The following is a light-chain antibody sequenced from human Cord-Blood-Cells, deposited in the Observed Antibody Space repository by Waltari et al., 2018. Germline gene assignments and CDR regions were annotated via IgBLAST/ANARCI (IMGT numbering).Light chain of an antibody. CDR1: SSAVGGYNY. V-gene: IGLV2-14*01. Sequence: SALTQPASVSGSPGQSIPLSWTGPSSAVGGYNYVSWYQQHTGKAPKLMIYDVSNRPSGVSNRFSGSKSGNTASLTISGLQAEDEADYYCSSYTSSSSVVFGGGTKLTVL. CDR3: SSYTSSSSVV. CDR2: DVS. J-gene: IGLJ2*01.